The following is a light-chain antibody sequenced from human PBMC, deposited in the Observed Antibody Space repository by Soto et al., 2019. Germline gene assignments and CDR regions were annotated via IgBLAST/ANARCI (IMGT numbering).Light chain of an antibody. V-gene: IGKV3-11*01. CDR1: QAVSTY. CDR3: QQRLLWPQS. J-gene: IGKJ1*01. CDR2: DAS. Sequence: VVLTQSPATLSLSPGERATLSCRASQAVSTYVAWYQHKPGQAPRLLIYDASNRAPGVPFRFSGSGSGTDFTLPFSSLEPEDFAVYYCQQRLLWPQSFGQGTKVEI.